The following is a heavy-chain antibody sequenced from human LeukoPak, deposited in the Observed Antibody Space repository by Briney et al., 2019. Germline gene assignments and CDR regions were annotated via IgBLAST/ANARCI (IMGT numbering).Heavy chain of an antibody. CDR1: GFTFSSYA. D-gene: IGHD3-22*01. V-gene: IGHV3-30*04. Sequence: GGSLRLSCAASGFTFSSYAMHWVRQAPGKGLEWVAVISYDGSNKYYADSVKGRFTISRDNSKNTLYLQMNSLRAEDTAVYYCAKVISFNYYDSSGYPGGGYFDYWGQGTLVTVSS. CDR2: ISYDGSNK. CDR3: AKVISFNYYDSSGYPGGGYFDY. J-gene: IGHJ4*02.